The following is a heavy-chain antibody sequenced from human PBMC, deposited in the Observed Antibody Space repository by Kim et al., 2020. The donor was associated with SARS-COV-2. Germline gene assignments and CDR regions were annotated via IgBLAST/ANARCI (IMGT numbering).Heavy chain of an antibody. Sequence: SETLSLTCTVSGGSISSYYWSWIRQPPGKGLEWIGYIYYSGSTNYNPSLKSRVTISVDTSKNQFSLKLSSVTAADTAVYYCARDYSSGFKRSWFDPWGQGTLVTVSS. J-gene: IGHJ5*02. V-gene: IGHV4-59*13. CDR2: IYYSGST. CDR1: GGSISSYY. D-gene: IGHD6-19*01. CDR3: ARDYSSGFKRSWFDP.